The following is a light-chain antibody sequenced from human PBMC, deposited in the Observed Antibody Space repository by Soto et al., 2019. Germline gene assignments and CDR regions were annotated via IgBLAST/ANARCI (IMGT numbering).Light chain of an antibody. Sequence: EIVMTQSPATLSVSPGERATLSCRASQSVSSNLAWYRQKPGQAPRLLIYGASTRATGIPARFSGSGSGTEFTLTISSLQSEDFAVYYCQQYNNLPRTFGQGTKVEIK. CDR3: QQYNNLPRT. CDR1: QSVSSN. V-gene: IGKV3-15*01. J-gene: IGKJ1*01. CDR2: GAS.